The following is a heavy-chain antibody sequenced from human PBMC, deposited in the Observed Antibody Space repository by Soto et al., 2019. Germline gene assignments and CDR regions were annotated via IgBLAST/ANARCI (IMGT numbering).Heavy chain of an antibody. V-gene: IGHV3-23*01. CDR3: AKEALLPDTTMAGADAFDI. CDR2: ISGSGGST. D-gene: IGHD5-18*01. J-gene: IGHJ3*02. CDR1: GFTFSSYA. Sequence: GGSLRLSCAASGFTFSSYAMSWVRQAPGKGLEWVSAISGSGGSTYYADSVKGRFTISRDNSKNTLYLQMNSLRAEDTAVYYCAKEALLPDTTMAGADAFDIWGQGTMVTVSS.